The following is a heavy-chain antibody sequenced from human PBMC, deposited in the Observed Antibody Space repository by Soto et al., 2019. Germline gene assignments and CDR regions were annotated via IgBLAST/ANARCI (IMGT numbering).Heavy chain of an antibody. D-gene: IGHD6-19*01. CDR2: ASCDGSQK. J-gene: IGHJ2*01. V-gene: IGHV3-30*04. CDR1: GITFSNFA. CDR3: GRETYSSGHWVGYYDP. Sequence: QVQLVESGGGVVQPGGSLRLSCVASGITFSNFAMVWVRQPPGKGLEWVAVASCDGSQKYYGDSMKGRFTISRDNSKNTLFLKMNSLRHEDTAVYYCGRETYSSGHWVGYYDPWGRGTLVPVSS.